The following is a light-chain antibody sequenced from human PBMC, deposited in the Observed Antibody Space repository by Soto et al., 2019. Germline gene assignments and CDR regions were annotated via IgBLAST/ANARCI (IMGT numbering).Light chain of an antibody. CDR2: EGT. CDR1: NNL. CDR3: CAYVGARSYV. V-gene: IGLV2-23*01. Sequence: QSALTQPASVSGSPGQSITISCTGTNNLVSWYQQHPGKAPKVVLYEGTKRPSGVSNRFSGPNSGSTASLTISGLQAEDEAHYFCCAYVGARSYVFGPGTKVTVL. J-gene: IGLJ1*01.